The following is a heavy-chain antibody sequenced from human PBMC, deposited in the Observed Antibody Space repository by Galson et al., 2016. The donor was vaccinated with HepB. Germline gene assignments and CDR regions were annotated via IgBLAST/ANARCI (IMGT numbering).Heavy chain of an antibody. CDR3: ARGRRITIFGVVMGGYFDY. Sequence: TLSLTCAVSGGSISSSYWWSWVRQPPGKGLEWIGEIYHSGNTNYNPSLKSRVTILVDTSKNQFSLKRTSVTAADTAVYYCARGRRITIFGVVMGGYFDYWGQGMLVTVSS. J-gene: IGHJ4*02. V-gene: IGHV4-4*02. CDR2: IYHSGNT. CDR1: GGSISSSYW. D-gene: IGHD3-3*01.